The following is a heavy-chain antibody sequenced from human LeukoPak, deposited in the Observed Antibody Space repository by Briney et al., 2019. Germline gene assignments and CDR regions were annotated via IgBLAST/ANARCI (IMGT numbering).Heavy chain of an antibody. CDR2: ISGSGSTR. CDR1: GFTFSSYE. CDR3: TRNGFSSGLDY. V-gene: IGHV3-48*03. D-gene: IGHD6-19*01. J-gene: IGHJ4*02. Sequence: GGSLRLPCAASGFTFSSYEMNWVRQAPGKGLEWVSYISGSGSTRYYADSVKGRFTISRDDAKNSLYLQMNSLRAEDTAVYYCTRNGFSSGLDYWGQGTLVTVSS.